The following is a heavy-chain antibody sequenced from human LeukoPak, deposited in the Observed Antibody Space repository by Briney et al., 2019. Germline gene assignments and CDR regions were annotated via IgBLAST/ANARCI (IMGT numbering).Heavy chain of an antibody. D-gene: IGHD3-22*01. CDR2: IYPGDSDT. CDR3: ARPSCDSSGYYCLFDY. Sequence: GESLKISCKGSGSSFTTYWIAWGGQMPGKGLEWMGIIYPGDSDTRYSPSFQGQVTISADKSISTAYLKWSSLKASGTAMYNSARPSCDSSGYYCLFDYWGQGTLVTVSS. J-gene: IGHJ4*02. CDR1: GSSFTTYW. V-gene: IGHV5-51*01.